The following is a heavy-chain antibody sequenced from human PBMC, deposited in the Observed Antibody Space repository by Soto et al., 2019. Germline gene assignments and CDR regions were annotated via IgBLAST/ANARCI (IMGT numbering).Heavy chain of an antibody. V-gene: IGHV1-24*01. Sequence: QVQLVQSGAEVKKPGASVKVSCKVSGYTLTELSMHWVRQAPGKGLEWMGGFDPEDGETIYAQKFKGRVTMTEDTSTDTAYMELSSLRSEDTAVYYCATDHSGYEKSYYYYYGMDVWGQGTTVTVSS. CDR2: FDPEDGET. D-gene: IGHD5-12*01. CDR1: GYTLTELS. J-gene: IGHJ6*02. CDR3: ATDHSGYEKSYYYYYGMDV.